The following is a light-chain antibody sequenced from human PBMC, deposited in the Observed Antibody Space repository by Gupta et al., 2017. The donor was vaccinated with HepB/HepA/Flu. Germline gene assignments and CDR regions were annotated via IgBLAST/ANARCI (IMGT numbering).Light chain of an antibody. Sequence: WYQYKAGQAPRLLISNTSNRASGIPDSFSGSAASGTDFTLTINRLEPEDFALYYCQHYVGPPTFGGGTKVEI. CDR3: QHYVGPPT. V-gene: IGKV3-20*01. J-gene: IGKJ4*01. CDR2: NTS.